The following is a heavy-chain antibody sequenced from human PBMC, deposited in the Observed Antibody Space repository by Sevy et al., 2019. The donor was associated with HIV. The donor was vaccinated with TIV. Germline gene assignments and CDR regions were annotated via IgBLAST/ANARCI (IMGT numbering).Heavy chain of an antibody. J-gene: IGHJ3*02. CDR2: INSDGSST. V-gene: IGHV3-74*01. CDR1: GFTFSSYW. Sequence: GGSLRLSCAASGFTFSSYWMHWDRQAPGKGLVWVSRINSDGSSTSYADSVKGRFTISRDNAKNTLYLQMNSLRAEDTAVYYCARTDPITMIVVVNAFDIWGQGTMVTVSS. D-gene: IGHD3-22*01. CDR3: ARTDPITMIVVVNAFDI.